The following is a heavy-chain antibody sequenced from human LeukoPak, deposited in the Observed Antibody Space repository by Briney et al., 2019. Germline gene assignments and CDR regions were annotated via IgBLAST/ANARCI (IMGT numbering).Heavy chain of an antibody. CDR2: IHYSGST. D-gene: IGHD1-1*01. V-gene: IGHV4-31*02. CDR1: GDSINRDGYH. Sequence: SETLSLTCTLSGDSINRDGYHWTWIRQHPGKGLEWIGYIHYSGSTSYNPSLQSRVSISLDSSQNQFFLNLHSVTAADTAVYYCARDFTKTASPDAFDFWGQGTLVIVSS. CDR3: ARDFTKTASPDAFDF. J-gene: IGHJ3*01.